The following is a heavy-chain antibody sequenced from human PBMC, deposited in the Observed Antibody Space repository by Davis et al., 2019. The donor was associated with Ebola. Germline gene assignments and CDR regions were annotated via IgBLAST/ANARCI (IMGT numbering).Heavy chain of an antibody. J-gene: IGHJ6*04. Sequence: SQTLSLTCAVYGVSFSGYYWSWIRQPPGKGLEWIGEINHSGSTNYNPSLKSRVTISVDTSTNTFSLKLSSVTAADTAVYYCARAENIVVVPAAPFNPHPPYYYYGMDVWGKGTTVTVSS. V-gene: IGHV4-34*01. CDR2: INHSGST. CDR1: GVSFSGYY. CDR3: ARAENIVVVPAAPFNPHPPYYYYGMDV. D-gene: IGHD2-2*01.